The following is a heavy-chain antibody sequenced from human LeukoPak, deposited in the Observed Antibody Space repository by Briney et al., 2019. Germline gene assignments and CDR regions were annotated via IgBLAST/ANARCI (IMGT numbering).Heavy chain of an antibody. CDR3: ARGRMTTVTTRAFDI. D-gene: IGHD4-17*01. CDR1: GFTFSSYA. CDR2: ISGSGGST. Sequence: TGGSLRLSCAASGFTFSSYAMSWVRQAPGKGLEWVSAISGSGGSTYYADSVKGRFTISRDNSKNTLYLQMNSLRAEDTAVYYCARGRMTTVTTRAFDIWGQGTMVTVSS. J-gene: IGHJ3*02. V-gene: IGHV3-23*01.